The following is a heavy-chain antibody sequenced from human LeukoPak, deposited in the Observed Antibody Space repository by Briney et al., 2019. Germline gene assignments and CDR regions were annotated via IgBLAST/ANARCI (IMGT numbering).Heavy chain of an antibody. CDR2: INSDGSST. CDR3: ARGGGYCSTTSCYPYYFDY. J-gene: IGHJ4*02. Sequence: GGSLRLSCAVSGFTFGSYAMNWVRQPPGKGLVWVSRINSDGSSTSYADSVKGRFTISRDNAKNTLYLQMNSLRAEDTAVYYCARGGGYCSTTSCYPYYFDYWGQGTLVTVSS. D-gene: IGHD2-2*01. V-gene: IGHV3-74*01. CDR1: GFTFGSYA.